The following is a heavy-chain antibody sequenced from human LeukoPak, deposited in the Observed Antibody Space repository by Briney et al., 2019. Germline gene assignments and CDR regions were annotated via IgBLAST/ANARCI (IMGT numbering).Heavy chain of an antibody. CDR1: GFTFSNYW. CDR3: ARRGVGGSYVDY. CDR2: ISYDGSNK. V-gene: IGHV3-30-3*01. D-gene: IGHD3-16*01. Sequence: PGGSLRLSCAASGFTFSNYWMHWVRQAPGKGLEWVAVISYDGSNKYYADSVKGRFTISRDNSKNTLYLQMNSLRAEDTAVYYCARRGVGGSYVDYWGQGTLVTVSS. J-gene: IGHJ4*02.